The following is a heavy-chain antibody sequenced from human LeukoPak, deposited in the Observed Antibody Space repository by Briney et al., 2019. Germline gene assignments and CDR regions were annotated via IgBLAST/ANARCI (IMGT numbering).Heavy chain of an antibody. CDR3: AKESCGGDCIPWFHYYGMDV. CDR2: ISYDGSNK. J-gene: IGHJ6*02. D-gene: IGHD2-21*02. V-gene: IGHV3-30*18. CDR1: GFTFSSYG. Sequence: GGSLRLSCAASGFTFSSYGMHWVRQAPGKGLEWVAVISYDGSNKYYADSVKGRFTISRDNSKNTLYLQMNSLRAEDTAVYYCAKESCGGDCIPWFHYYGMDVWGQGTTITVSS.